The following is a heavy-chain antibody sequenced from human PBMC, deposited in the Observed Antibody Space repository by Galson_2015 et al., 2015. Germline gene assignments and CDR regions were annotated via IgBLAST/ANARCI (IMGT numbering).Heavy chain of an antibody. D-gene: IGHD3-22*01. CDR1: GFTFSSYG. Sequence: SLRLSCAASGFTFSSYGMSWVRQAPGKGLEWVANIKQDGSKKYYVDSVKGRFTISRDKAKNSLYLQMNSLRAEDTAVYYCARDSYYYYSRGTWGRDVRGRGATVTVSS. J-gene: IGHJ6*02. CDR2: IKQDGSKK. CDR3: ARDSYYYYSRGTWGRDV. V-gene: IGHV3-7*03.